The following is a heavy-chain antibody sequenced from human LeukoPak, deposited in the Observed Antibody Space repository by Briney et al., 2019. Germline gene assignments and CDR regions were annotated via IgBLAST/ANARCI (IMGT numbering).Heavy chain of an antibody. V-gene: IGHV1-8*01. CDR3: ARAVRYFDWFSDGMDV. Sequence: ASVKVSCKASGYAFTSYDINWVRQATGQGLEWMGWMNPNSGNTGYAQKFQGRVTMTRNTSISTAYMELSSLRSEDTAVYYCARAVRYFDWFSDGMDVWGQGTTVTVSS. CDR1: GYAFTSYD. J-gene: IGHJ6*02. CDR2: MNPNSGNT. D-gene: IGHD3-9*01.